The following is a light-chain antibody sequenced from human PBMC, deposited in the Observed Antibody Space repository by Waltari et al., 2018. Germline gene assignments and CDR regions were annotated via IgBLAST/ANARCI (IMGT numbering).Light chain of an antibody. Sequence: QSILTQPTSASGTPGQRVTISCSGSSPNIGSNAASLYQEGPGTAPKLLIYRNNQRPSGVPDRFSGSKSGTSASLAISGLRSEDEAHYYCAAWDDSLSGHMVFGGGTKLTVL. CDR2: RNN. CDR1: SPNIGSNA. CDR3: AAWDDSLSGHMV. J-gene: IGLJ2*01. V-gene: IGLV1-47*01.